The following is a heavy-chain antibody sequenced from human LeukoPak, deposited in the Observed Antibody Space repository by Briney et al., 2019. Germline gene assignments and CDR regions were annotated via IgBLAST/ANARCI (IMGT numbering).Heavy chain of an antibody. J-gene: IGHJ4*02. CDR1: GFTFSSYA. CDR2: ISYDGSNK. V-gene: IGHV3-30-3*01. CDR3: ARALPRIAVAGTYFDY. Sequence: GGSLRLSCAASGFTFSSYAMHWVCQAPGKGLEWVAVISYDGSNKYYADSVKGRFTISRDNSKNTLYLQMNSLRAEDTAVYYCARALPRIAVAGTYFDYWGQGTLVTVSS. D-gene: IGHD6-19*01.